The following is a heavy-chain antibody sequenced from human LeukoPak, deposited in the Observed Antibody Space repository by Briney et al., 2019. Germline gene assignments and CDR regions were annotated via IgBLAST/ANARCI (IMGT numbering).Heavy chain of an antibody. CDR3: ARPRQDDFWSGTLAS. V-gene: IGHV1-69*05. Sequence: ASVKVSCKASGGTFSSYAISWVRQAPGRGLEWMGRIIPIFGTANYAQKFQGRVTITTDESTSTAYMELSSLRSEDTAVYYCARPRQDDFWSGTLASWGQGTLVTVSS. CDR2: IIPIFGTA. CDR1: GGTFSSYA. J-gene: IGHJ5*01. D-gene: IGHD3-3*01.